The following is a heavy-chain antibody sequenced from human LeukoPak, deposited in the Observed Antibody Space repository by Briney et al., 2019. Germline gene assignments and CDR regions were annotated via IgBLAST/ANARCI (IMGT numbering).Heavy chain of an antibody. CDR1: GFTFSSYD. J-gene: IGHJ4*02. D-gene: IGHD3-9*01. CDR3: ARDHDWAFDL. V-gene: IGHV3-13*01. CDR2: IGTAGDT. Sequence: GGSLRLSCAASGFTFSSYDMHWVRQATGKGLEWVSAIGTAGDTYYPGSVKGRFTISRENAKSSLYLQMNALRYEDTAIYYCARDHDWAFDLWGQGTLVTVSS.